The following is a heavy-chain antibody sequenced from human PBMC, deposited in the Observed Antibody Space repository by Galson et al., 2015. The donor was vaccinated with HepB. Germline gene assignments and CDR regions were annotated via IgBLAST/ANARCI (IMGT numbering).Heavy chain of an antibody. CDR3: AKLGYCSSTSCSDAFDI. J-gene: IGHJ3*02. D-gene: IGHD2-2*01. Sequence: SLRLSCAASGFTFSSYSMSWVRQAPGKGLEWVSYISTSSSTIYYADSVKGRFTISRDNAQNSLYLQMNSLRDEDTAVYYCAKLGYCSSTSCSDAFDIWGQGTMVTVSS. V-gene: IGHV3-48*02. CDR1: GFTFSSYS. CDR2: ISTSSSTI.